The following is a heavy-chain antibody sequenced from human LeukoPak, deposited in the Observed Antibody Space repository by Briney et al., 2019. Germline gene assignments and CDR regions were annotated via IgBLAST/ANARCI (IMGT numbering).Heavy chain of an antibody. J-gene: IGHJ4*02. CDR1: GYTFTGYY. V-gene: IGHV1-2*02. CDR3: ARTLRKSYWNYGY. D-gene: IGHD1-7*01. CDR2: INPNSGGT. Sequence: ASVKVSCKASGYTFTGYYMHWVRQAPGQGLEWMGWINPNSGGTNYAQKFQGRVTMTRDTSISTAYMELSRLRSDDAAVYYCARTLRKSYWNYGYWGQGTLVTVSS.